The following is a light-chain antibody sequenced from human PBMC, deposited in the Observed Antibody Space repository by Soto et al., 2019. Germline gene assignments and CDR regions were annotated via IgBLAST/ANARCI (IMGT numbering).Light chain of an antibody. CDR1: QGIAAS. CDR2: ADS. Sequence: DIQLTQSPSFLSASVGDRVTITCRARQGIAASLAWYQQKPGNPPRLLIYADSTLQSGVPSRFSGSGSGTRGTLTISSLEPEDFATYYCQQTRTYPRTFGGGNKVEMK. V-gene: IGKV1-9*01. J-gene: IGKJ4*01. CDR3: QQTRTYPRT.